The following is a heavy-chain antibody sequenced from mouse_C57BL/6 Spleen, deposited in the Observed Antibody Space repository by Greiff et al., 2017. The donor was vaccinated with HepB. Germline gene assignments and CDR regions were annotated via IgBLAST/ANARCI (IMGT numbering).Heavy chain of an antibody. CDR1: GFSLTSYG. D-gene: IGHD1-1*01. J-gene: IGHJ1*03. CDR3: AKPSPYDGSSYAYWYFDV. V-gene: IGHV2-5*01. CDR2: IWRGGST. Sequence: QVHVKQSGPGLVQPSQSLSITCTVSGFSLTSYGVHWVRQSPGKGLEWLGVIWRGGSTDYNAAFMSRLSITKDNSKSQVFFKMNSLQADDTAIYYCAKPSPYDGSSYAYWYFDVWGTGTTVTVSS.